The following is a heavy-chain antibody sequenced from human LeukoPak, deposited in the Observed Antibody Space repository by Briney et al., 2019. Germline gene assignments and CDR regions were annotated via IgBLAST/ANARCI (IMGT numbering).Heavy chain of an antibody. CDR2: IYSSGST. Sequence: PGGSLRLSCAASGLTVSRNYMSWVRQAPGKGLEWVSAIYSSGSTYYADSVKGRFTISRDNSKNTLYLQMDSLRAEDTAVYYCANNLFTHSSSWYLFGAFDIWGQGTMVTVSS. CDR1: GLTVSRNY. D-gene: IGHD6-13*01. V-gene: IGHV3-66*01. J-gene: IGHJ3*02. CDR3: ANNLFTHSSSWYLFGAFDI.